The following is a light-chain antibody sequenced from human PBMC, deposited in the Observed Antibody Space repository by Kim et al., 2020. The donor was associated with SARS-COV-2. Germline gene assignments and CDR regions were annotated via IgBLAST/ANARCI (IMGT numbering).Light chain of an antibody. V-gene: IGKV3-20*01. Sequence: EIVLTQSPGTLSLSPGERATLSCRASQSVSSSYFAWYQQQPGQAPRLLDYGASSRATGLRDRCSGSGSGTDFTITISRLEPEDFAEYYWQQNGSSPVTFGPGTKVDIK. J-gene: IGKJ3*01. CDR3: QQNGSSPVT. CDR1: QSVSSSY. CDR2: GAS.